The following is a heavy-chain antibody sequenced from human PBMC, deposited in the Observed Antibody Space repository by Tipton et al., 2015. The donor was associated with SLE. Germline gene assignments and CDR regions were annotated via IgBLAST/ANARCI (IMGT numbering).Heavy chain of an antibody. Sequence: GSLRLSCTVSGGSISSYYWSWIRQPPGKGLEWIGYIYYSGSTNYNPSLKSRVTISVDTSKNQFSLKLSSVTAADTAVYYFARWAGPTVNFDYWGQGTLVTVSS. CDR2: IYYSGST. CDR1: GGSISSYY. J-gene: IGHJ4*02. D-gene: IGHD4-11*01. V-gene: IGHV4-59*01. CDR3: ARWAGPTVNFDY.